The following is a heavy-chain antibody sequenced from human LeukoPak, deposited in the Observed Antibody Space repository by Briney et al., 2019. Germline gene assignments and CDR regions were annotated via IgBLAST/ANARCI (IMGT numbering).Heavy chain of an antibody. J-gene: IGHJ4*02. D-gene: IGHD4-11*01. CDR1: GVTVSGND. V-gene: IGHV3-66*01. CDR2: LYADGNT. CDR3: TYGNYPLTY. Sequence: GGSLRLSWAASGVTVSGNDWHWGRQRPGKGLEWISILYADGNTRYAGSVKGRFTFSRDSSKNTLNLQMNSLRVEDTAVYYCTYGNYPLTYWGQGTLVTVSS.